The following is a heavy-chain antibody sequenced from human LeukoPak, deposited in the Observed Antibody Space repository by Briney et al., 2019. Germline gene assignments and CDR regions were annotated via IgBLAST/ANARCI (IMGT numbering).Heavy chain of an antibody. V-gene: IGHV3-30*02. J-gene: IGHJ4*02. D-gene: IGHD3-16*02. CDR3: ATDDRYSPYY. Sequence: GGSLRLSCAASGFTFSSYGMHWVRRAPGKGLEWVAFIRYDGSNKYYADSVKGRFTISRDNSKNTLYLQMNSLRAEDTAVYYCATDDRYSPYYWGQGTLVTVSS. CDR2: IRYDGSNK. CDR1: GFTFSSYG.